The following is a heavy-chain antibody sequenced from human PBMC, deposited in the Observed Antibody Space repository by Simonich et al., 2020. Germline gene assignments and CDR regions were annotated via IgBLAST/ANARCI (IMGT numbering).Heavy chain of an antibody. J-gene: IGHJ3*02. D-gene: IGHD1-1*01. V-gene: IGHV5-51*01. CDR1: GYSFTRYW. Sequence: EVQLVQSGAEVKKPGESLKISCKGSGYSFTRYWIGWVRQMPGKGLVWRGINKPGDTDTRYSPSYQGKVTISADKSISTAYLQWSSLKASDTAMYYCARQLNDFDIWGQGTMVTVSS. CDR3: ARQLNDFDI. CDR2: NKPGDTDT.